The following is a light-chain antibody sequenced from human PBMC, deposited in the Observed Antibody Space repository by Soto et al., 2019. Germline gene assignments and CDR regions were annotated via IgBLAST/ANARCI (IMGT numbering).Light chain of an antibody. V-gene: IGLV1-40*01. CDR3: QSYDRSLSGSRV. J-gene: IGLJ1*01. Sequence: QSALTQPPSVSGAPGQRVTISCTGSSSNIGAGYDVHWYQQLPGTAPKLLIYDNSNRPSGVPDRFSGSKPGTSASLAITGLQAEDEADYYCQSYDRSLSGSRVFGTGTKVTVL. CDR1: SSNIGAGYD. CDR2: DNS.